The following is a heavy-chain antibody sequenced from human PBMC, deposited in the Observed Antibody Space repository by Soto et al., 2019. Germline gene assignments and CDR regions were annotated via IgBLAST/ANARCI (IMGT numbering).Heavy chain of an antibody. Sequence: EVQLLESGGGLVQPGGSLRLSCAASGFTFSSYAMSWVRQAPGKGLEWVSAISGSGGSTYYADSVKGRFTISRDNSKNTMYRQMNSLRAEDKAVYYCAKSQGITMVRGVIITDYYYYYGMDVWGQGTTVTVSS. V-gene: IGHV3-23*01. CDR1: GFTFSSYA. CDR2: ISGSGGST. CDR3: AKSQGITMVRGVIITDYYYYYGMDV. J-gene: IGHJ6*02. D-gene: IGHD3-10*01.